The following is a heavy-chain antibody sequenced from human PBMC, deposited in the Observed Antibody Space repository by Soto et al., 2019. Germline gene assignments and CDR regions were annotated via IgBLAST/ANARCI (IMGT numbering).Heavy chain of an antibody. CDR2: ILPADSDT. CDR1: GFSFTSYW. V-gene: IGHV5-51*01. Sequence: RKISCKASGFSFTSYWIGWVRQMPGKGLEWMGIILPADSDTKYSPSFHGQVTISADKSINTAYLQWSSLKASDTAMYYCARHRGFVVVQGAIRGNWFDPWGQGTLVTVSS. CDR3: ARHRGFVVVQGAIRGNWFDP. D-gene: IGHD2-2*02. J-gene: IGHJ5*02.